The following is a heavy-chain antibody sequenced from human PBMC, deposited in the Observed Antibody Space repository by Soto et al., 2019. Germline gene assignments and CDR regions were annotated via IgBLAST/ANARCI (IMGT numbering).Heavy chain of an antibody. V-gene: IGHV3-30-3*01. CDR2: ISYDGSNK. CDR1: GFTFSSYA. CDR3: ARDGIGITMVRGVDY. Sequence: GGSLRLSCAASGFTFSSYAMHWVRQAPGKGLEWVAVISYDGSNKYYADSVKGRFTISRDNSKNTLYLQMNSLRAEDTAVYYCARDGIGITMVRGVDYWGQGTLVTVSS. D-gene: IGHD3-10*01. J-gene: IGHJ4*02.